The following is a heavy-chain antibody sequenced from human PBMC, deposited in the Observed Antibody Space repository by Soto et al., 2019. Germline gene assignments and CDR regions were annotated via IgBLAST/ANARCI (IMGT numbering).Heavy chain of an antibody. Sequence: PGGSLRLSCAASGFIFSSYGMHWVRQAPGKGLEWVAMVWNDGSNKYYAVSVKGRFTVSRDNSKSTLHLQMNSLTVEDTAVYYWARESMAVVAAMGYYYGMEVGGKGTMITFTS. CDR1: GFIFSSYG. V-gene: IGHV3-33*01. J-gene: IGHJ6*04. CDR3: ARESMAVVAAMGYYYGMEV. CDR2: VWNDGSNK. D-gene: IGHD2-15*01.